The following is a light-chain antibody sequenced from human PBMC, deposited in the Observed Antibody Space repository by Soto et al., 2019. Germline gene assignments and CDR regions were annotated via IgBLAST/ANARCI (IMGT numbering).Light chain of an antibody. CDR1: SSNIGSNY. V-gene: IGLV1-47*01. J-gene: IGLJ2*01. CDR2: RNN. Sequence: QSVLTQPPSASGTPEQRVTISCSGSSSNIGSNYVYWYQQLPGTAPKLLIYRNNQRPSGGPDRFSGSKSGTSASLAISGLRSEDEADYYCAAWDDSLSGPVFGGGTKLTVL. CDR3: AAWDDSLSGPV.